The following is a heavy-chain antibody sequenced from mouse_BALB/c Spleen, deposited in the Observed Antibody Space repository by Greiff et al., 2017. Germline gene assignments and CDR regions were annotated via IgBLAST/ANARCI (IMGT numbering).Heavy chain of an antibody. D-gene: IGHD1-2*01. CDR2: ISDGGSYT. V-gene: IGHV5-4*02. CDR1: GFTFSDYY. J-gene: IGHJ4*01. Sequence: EVKVVESGGGLVKPGGSLKLSCAASGFTFSDYYMYWVRQTPEKRLEWVATISDGGSYTYYPDSVKGRFTISRDNAKNNLYLQMSSLKSEDTAMYYCALTATPMDYWGQGTSVTVSS. CDR3: ALTATPMDY.